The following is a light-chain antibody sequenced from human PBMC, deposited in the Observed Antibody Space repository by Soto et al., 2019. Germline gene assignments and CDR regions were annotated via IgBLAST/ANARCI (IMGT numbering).Light chain of an antibody. Sequence: EIVLTQSPATLSLSPGERAPLSCRASQSLSNSYFAWYQQKPGQAPRLLIYSTSSRAAGIPDRFSGSGSGADFTLTISRLEPEDFAVYHCHQYGSSLPTFGQGTKV. CDR1: QSLSNSY. CDR3: HQYGSSLPT. J-gene: IGKJ1*01. V-gene: IGKV3-20*01. CDR2: STS.